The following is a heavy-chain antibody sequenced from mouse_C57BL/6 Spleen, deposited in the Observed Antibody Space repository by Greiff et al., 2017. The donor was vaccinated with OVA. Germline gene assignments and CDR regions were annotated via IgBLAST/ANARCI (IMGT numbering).Heavy chain of an antibody. J-gene: IGHJ3*01. D-gene: IGHD2-4*01. CDR1: GFNIKDYY. CDR3: AEEDDYPLFAY. CDR2: IDPEDGET. Sequence: EVQLQQSGAELVKPGASVKLSCTASGFNIKDYYMHWVKQRTEQGLEWIGRIDPEDGETKYATQFQGTATITADTSSNTAYLQLSSLTSEDTAVYYCAEEDDYPLFAYWGQGTLVTVSA. V-gene: IGHV14-2*01.